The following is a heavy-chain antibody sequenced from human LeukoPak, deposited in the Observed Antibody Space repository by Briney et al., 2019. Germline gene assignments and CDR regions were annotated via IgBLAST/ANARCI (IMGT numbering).Heavy chain of an antibody. V-gene: IGHV4-38-2*02. CDR3: ARDRVHIVVVPAAIGAFDI. D-gene: IGHD2-2*01. J-gene: IGHJ3*02. Sequence: SETLSLTCVVSGYSINSGYHWGWIRQPPGKGLEWIGSIYHSGSTYYNPSLKSRVTISVDTSKNQFSLKLSSVTAADTAVYYCARDRVHIVVVPAAIGAFDIWGQGTMVTVSS. CDR2: IYHSGST. CDR1: GYSINSGYH.